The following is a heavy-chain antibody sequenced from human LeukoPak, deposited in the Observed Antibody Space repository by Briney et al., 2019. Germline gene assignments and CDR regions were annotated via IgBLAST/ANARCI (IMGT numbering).Heavy chain of an antibody. J-gene: IGHJ4*02. V-gene: IGHV1-2*02. D-gene: IGHD3-22*01. Sequence: ASVKVSCKASGYTFTGYYMHWVRQAPGQGLEWMGWINPNSGGTNYAQKFQGRVTMTRDTSISTAYMELSRLRSDDTAVHYCARGSYDSSGYTDYWGQGTLVTVSS. CDR2: INPNSGGT. CDR1: GYTFTGYY. CDR3: ARGSYDSSGYTDY.